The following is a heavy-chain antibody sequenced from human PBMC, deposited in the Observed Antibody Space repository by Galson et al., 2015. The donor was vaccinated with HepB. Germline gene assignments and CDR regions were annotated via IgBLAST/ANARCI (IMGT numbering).Heavy chain of an antibody. CDR1: GDSVSSNSAA. CDR2: TFYKSKWYN. Sequence: CAISGDSVSSNSAAWNWIRQSPSRGLEWLGRTFYKSKWYNDYAVSVKSRITISPDTSKNQFSLQLNSVTPEDTAVYYCTRENDYTKYPLWFDPWGQGTLVTVSS. CDR3: TRENDYTKYPLWFDP. V-gene: IGHV6-1*01. J-gene: IGHJ5*02. D-gene: IGHD4-11*01.